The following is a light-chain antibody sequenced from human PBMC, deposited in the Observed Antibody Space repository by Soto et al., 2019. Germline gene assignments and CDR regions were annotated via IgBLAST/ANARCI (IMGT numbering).Light chain of an antibody. CDR1: QRIGDT. CDR3: QTYNNWPLN. J-gene: IGKJ4*01. Sequence: EVVIRLSQATLSVSPLEVASLSFRASQRIGDTLAWYQHKPGQTPRLLIYDTSTRATGVPTRFSGSRSGAEFTLTINSLQSEDFAVYYCQTYNNWPLNFGGGTKVDIK. CDR2: DTS. V-gene: IGKV3-15*01.